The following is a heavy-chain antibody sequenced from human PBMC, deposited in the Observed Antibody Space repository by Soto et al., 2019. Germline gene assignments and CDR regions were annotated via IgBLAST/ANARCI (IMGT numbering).Heavy chain of an antibody. V-gene: IGHV3-13*01. Sequence: GESLKISCAASGFTFSSYDMHWVRQATGKGLEWVSAIDTAGDTYYPGSVKGRFTISRENAKNSLYLQMNGLRAGDTAVYYCARALEGYYGSGSYYSGAFDIWGQGTMVTVSS. CDR1: GFTFSSYD. CDR2: IDTAGDT. CDR3: ARALEGYYGSGSYYSGAFDI. D-gene: IGHD3-10*01. J-gene: IGHJ3*02.